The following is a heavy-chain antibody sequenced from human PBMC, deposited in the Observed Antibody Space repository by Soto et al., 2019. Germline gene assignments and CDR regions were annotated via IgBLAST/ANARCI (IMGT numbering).Heavy chain of an antibody. V-gene: IGHV1-18*01. D-gene: IGHD2-15*01. CDR2: ISAYNGNT. CDR1: GYTFTSYG. CDR3: ARVRCSGGSCYSVDYYYYGIAV. Sequence: QVQLVQSGAEVKKPGASVKVSCKASGYTFTSYGISWVRQAPGQGLEWMGWISAYNGNTNYAQKLQGRVTMTTDTSTSTAYMVLRSLRSDDTAVYYCARVRCSGGSCYSVDYYYYGIAVWGQGTTVTVSS. J-gene: IGHJ6*02.